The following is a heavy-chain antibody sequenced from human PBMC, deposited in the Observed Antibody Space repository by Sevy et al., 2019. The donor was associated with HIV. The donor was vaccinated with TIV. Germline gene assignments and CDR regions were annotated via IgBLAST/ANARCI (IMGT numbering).Heavy chain of an antibody. CDR3: ARRGSGGTAYYYYYGMDV. Sequence: GESLKISCKGSGYSFTSYWISWVRQMPGKGLEWMGRIDPSDSYTNYSPPFQGHVTISADKSISTAYLQWSSRKASDTAMYYCARRGSGGTAYYYYYGMDVWGQGTTVTVSS. V-gene: IGHV5-10-1*01. CDR1: GYSFTSYW. D-gene: IGHD2-15*01. J-gene: IGHJ6*02. CDR2: IDPSDSYT.